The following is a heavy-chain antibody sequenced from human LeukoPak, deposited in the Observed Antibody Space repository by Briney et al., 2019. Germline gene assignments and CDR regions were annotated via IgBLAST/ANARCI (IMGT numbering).Heavy chain of an antibody. CDR3: ARGYCSSATCYSSLGY. CDR1: GFTISSTY. J-gene: IGHJ4*02. CDR2: IYAGGNT. Sequence: PGGSLRLSCAASGFTISSTYMSWVRQAPGKGLEWVSIIYAGGNTYYGDSVKGRFTISRDNSKNTVCLQMNSLRADDTALYYCARGYCSSATCYSSLGYWGQGTLVTVSS. D-gene: IGHD2-15*01. V-gene: IGHV3-53*01.